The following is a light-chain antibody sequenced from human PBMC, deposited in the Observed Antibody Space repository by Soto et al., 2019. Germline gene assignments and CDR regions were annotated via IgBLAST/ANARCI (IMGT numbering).Light chain of an antibody. V-gene: IGKV1-5*01. CDR3: QQYGSYPRP. CDR2: GAS. J-gene: IGKJ1*01. CDR1: QSVSSW. Sequence: DIMVKHSPATLSVTKRERVTISCRASQSVSSWLAWYQQKPGQAPKLLIYGASSLASGIPYRFSGSGSGTEFTLTISRLQPEDFALYYCQQYGSYPRPFGQGTKVDIK.